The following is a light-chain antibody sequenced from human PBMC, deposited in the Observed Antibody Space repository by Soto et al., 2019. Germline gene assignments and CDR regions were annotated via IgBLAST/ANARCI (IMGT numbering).Light chain of an antibody. J-gene: IGKJ4*01. CDR1: QPVNNN. CDR3: QEYNDWRPIT. V-gene: IGKV3-15*01. Sequence: EIVLTQSPGTLSASPGDRATLSCRASQPVNNNLAWYQQKPGQAPRLLIYGASTRATGIPVRFSGSGSGTEFTLTITSLQFEDFAVYYCQEYNDWRPITFGGGTKVDIK. CDR2: GAS.